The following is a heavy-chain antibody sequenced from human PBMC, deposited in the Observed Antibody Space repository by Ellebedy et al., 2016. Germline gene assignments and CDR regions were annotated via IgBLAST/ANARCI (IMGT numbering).Heavy chain of an antibody. J-gene: IGHJ4*02. CDR2: ISNSDSAI. CDR1: GFTFNDYY. D-gene: IGHD3-22*01. V-gene: IGHV3-11*01. CDR3: ARSGHMIVDNYFDF. Sequence: GESLKISCAASGFTFNDYYMSWIRQAPGKGLEWISHISNSDSAIYYADSVKGRFTISRDNAKNSLFLQMNSLRAEDTAVYYCARSGHMIVDNYFDFWGQGTLVTVSS.